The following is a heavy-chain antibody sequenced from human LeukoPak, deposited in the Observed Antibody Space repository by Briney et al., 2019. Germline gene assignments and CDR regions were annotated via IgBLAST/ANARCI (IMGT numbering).Heavy chain of an antibody. Sequence: GGSLRLSCAASGFTFSTYAMSWVRQAPGKGLEWVSSISGRGNNTYYADSVKGRFTISRDNSKNTLHLQMNSLRAEDTAIYSCARAYSSSWYDYWGQGTLVTVSP. V-gene: IGHV3-23*01. CDR2: ISGRGNNT. CDR3: ARAYSSSWYDY. D-gene: IGHD6-13*01. CDR1: GFTFSTYA. J-gene: IGHJ4*02.